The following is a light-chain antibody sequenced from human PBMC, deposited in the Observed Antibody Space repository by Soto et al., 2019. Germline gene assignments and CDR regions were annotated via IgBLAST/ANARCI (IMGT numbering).Light chain of an antibody. J-gene: IGKJ4*01. CDR1: QGISSA. CDR2: DAS. Sequence: AIQLTQSPSSLSASVGDRVTITCRASQGISSALAWYQQKPGKAPKLLIYDASSLEGGVPSRFSGSGSGTDFTLTISSLQPGDFATYYCQQFNSYPPLTFGGGTKVEIK. V-gene: IGKV1-13*02. CDR3: QQFNSYPPLT.